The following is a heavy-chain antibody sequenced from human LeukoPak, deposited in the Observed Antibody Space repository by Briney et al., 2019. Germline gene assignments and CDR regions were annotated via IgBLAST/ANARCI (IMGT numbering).Heavy chain of an antibody. CDR1: GFTFSSYW. J-gene: IGHJ6*03. CDR2: IQQDGSEK. D-gene: IGHD6-6*01. Sequence: GGSLRLSCAASGFTFSSYWMSWVRQAPGKGLEWVANIQQDGSEKYYVDSVKGRFTISRDNAKNSLYLQMNSLRAEDTAVYYCAREKSSIAARRYYYYYYMDVWGKGTTVTVSS. CDR3: AREKSSIAARRYYYYYYMDV. V-gene: IGHV3-7*01.